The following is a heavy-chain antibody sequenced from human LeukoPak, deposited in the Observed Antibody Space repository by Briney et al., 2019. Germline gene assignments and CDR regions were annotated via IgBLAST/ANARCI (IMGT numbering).Heavy chain of an antibody. CDR3: ARDQRYYDSSGYYYPIQH. Sequence: SETLSLTCAVSGGSISSGGYSWSWIRQPPGKGLEWIGYIYHSGSTYYNPSLKSRVTISVDRSKNQFSLKLSSVTAADTAVYYCARDQRYYDSSGYYYPIQHWGQGTLVTVSS. J-gene: IGHJ1*01. V-gene: IGHV4-30-2*01. CDR2: IYHSGST. CDR1: GGSISSGGYS. D-gene: IGHD3-22*01.